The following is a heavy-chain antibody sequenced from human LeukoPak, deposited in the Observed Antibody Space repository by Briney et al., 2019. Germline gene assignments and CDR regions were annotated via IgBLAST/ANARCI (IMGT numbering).Heavy chain of an antibody. Sequence: GGSLRLSCAASGFTFSSYWMSWVRQAPGKGLEWVANIKQDGSEKYYVDSVKGRFTISRDNAKNSLYLQMNSLRAEDTAVYYCARLLWIAAPNYFDYWGQGALVTVSS. CDR2: IKQDGSEK. V-gene: IGHV3-7*01. J-gene: IGHJ4*02. CDR3: ARLLWIAAPNYFDY. CDR1: GFTFSSYW. D-gene: IGHD6-13*01.